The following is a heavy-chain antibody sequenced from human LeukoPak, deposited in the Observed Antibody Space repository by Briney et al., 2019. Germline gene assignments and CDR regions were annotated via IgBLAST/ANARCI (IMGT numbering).Heavy chain of an antibody. V-gene: IGHV1-18*01. CDR1: GYTLTSYG. CDR2: ISAYNGNT. Sequence: ASVKVSCKASGYTLTSYGISGVRQAPGQGLEWMGWISAYNGNTNYARKLQGRVTMTTDTSTSTAYMELRSLRSDETAVYYCARSSSGWYPPRGVFDYWGQGTLVTVSS. D-gene: IGHD6-19*01. J-gene: IGHJ4*02. CDR3: ARSSSGWYPPRGVFDY.